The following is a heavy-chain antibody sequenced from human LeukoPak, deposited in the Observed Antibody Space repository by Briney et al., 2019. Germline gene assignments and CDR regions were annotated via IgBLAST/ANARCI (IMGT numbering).Heavy chain of an antibody. CDR3: ASGGWNLVVPAAMADYYYYMDV. V-gene: IGHV1-69*05. Sequence: ASVKVSCKASGGTFSSYAISWVRQAPGQGLEWMGGIIPILGTANYAQKFQGRVTITTDESTSTAYTELSSLRSEDTAVYYCASGGWNLVVPAAMADYYYYMDVWGKGTTVTVSS. CDR1: GGTFSSYA. CDR2: IIPILGTA. J-gene: IGHJ6*03. D-gene: IGHD2-2*01.